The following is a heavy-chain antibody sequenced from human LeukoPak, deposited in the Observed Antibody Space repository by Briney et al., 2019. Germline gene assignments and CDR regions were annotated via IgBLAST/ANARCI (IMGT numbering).Heavy chain of an antibody. CDR2: ISAYNGNT. J-gene: IGHJ5*02. Sequence: ASVNVSCKASRYTFTSYGISWARQAAGQGLEWMGWISAYNGNTNYAQKLQGRVTMTTDTSTSTAYMELRSLRSDDTAVYYCARDKRLYSSSWYGNWFDPWGQGTLVTVSS. CDR3: ARDKRLYSSSWYGNWFDP. D-gene: IGHD6-13*01. V-gene: IGHV1-18*01. CDR1: RYTFTSYG.